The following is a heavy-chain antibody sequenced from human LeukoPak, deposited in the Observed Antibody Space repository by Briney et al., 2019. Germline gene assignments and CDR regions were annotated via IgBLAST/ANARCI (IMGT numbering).Heavy chain of an antibody. Sequence: GGSLRLSCAASGFTFSSYSMNWVRQAPGKGLEWVSYISSSSSTIYYADSVKGRFTISRDNAKNSLYLQMSSLRAEDTAVYYCARGGCSSTSCESDAFDIWGQGTMVTVSS. D-gene: IGHD2-2*01. CDR2: ISSSSSTI. J-gene: IGHJ3*02. CDR3: ARGGCSSTSCESDAFDI. V-gene: IGHV3-48*01. CDR1: GFTFSSYS.